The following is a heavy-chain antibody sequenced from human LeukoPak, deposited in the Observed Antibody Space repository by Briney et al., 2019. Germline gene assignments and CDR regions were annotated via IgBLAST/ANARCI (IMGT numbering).Heavy chain of an antibody. D-gene: IGHD3-3*01. Sequence: QPGGSLRLSCVASGITFSRHGMDWVRQAPGKGLEWVAVIADDGGVKQYADSVKGRFTVSRDNSKSTLYLQMNGLSVEDTAIYYCAREATWGEWYFDHWGQRTPVTVSS. CDR1: GITFSRHG. V-gene: IGHV3-30*03. CDR3: AREATWGEWYFDH. CDR2: IADDGGVK. J-gene: IGHJ4*02.